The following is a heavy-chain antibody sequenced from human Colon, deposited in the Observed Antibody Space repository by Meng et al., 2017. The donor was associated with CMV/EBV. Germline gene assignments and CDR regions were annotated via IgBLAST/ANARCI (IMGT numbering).Heavy chain of an antibody. V-gene: IGHV4-4*02. CDR1: GGSISSGNW. Sequence: GSLRLSCAVSGGSISSGNWWSWVRQPPGKGLEWIGEINHSGSTNYNPSLKSRVTISVDTSKNQFSLKLSSVTAADTAVYYCATPQQLAPYGMDVWGQGTTVTVSS. CDR3: ATPQQLAPYGMDV. J-gene: IGHJ6*02. D-gene: IGHD6-13*01. CDR2: INHSGST.